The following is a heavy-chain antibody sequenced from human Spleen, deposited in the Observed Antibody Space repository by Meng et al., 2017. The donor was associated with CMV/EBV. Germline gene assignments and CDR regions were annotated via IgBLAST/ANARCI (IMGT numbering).Heavy chain of an antibody. V-gene: IGHV4-61*01. CDR1: GASVSRGNYY. CDR3: ARDLYDFWSGYYYDAFDI. J-gene: IGHJ3*02. Sequence: GSLRLSCTVSGASVSRGNYYWSWIRQPPGKGLEWIGYIYYSGSTNYNPSLKSRVTISVDTSKNQFSLKLSSVTAADTAVYYCARDLYDFWSGYYYDAFDIWGQGTMVTVSS. D-gene: IGHD3-3*01. CDR2: IYYSGST.